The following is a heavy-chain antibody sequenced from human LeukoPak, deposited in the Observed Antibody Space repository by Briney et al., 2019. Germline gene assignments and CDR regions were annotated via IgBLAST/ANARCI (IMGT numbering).Heavy chain of an antibody. V-gene: IGHV3-48*03. CDR1: GFTFSSYE. Sequence: GGSLRLSCAASGFTFSSYEMHWVRQAPGKGLEGVSYISSSGSTIYYADSVEGRFTISRDNAKNSLYLQMHSLRAEDTAVYYCVRDSLSGWFQSYYYYYMDVWGKGTTVTVSS. CDR2: ISSSGSTI. D-gene: IGHD3-10*01. CDR3: VRDSLSGWFQSYYYYYMDV. J-gene: IGHJ6*03.